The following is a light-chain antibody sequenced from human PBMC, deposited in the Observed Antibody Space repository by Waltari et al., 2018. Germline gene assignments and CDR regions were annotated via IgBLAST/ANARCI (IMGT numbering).Light chain of an antibody. CDR3: STYGGANNLL. CDR1: TGDIATYNY. Sequence: QPARTQPPSASGSPGQSVTISCAGTTGDIATYNYVAWYQHHPGKGPRVRIYEVNKRPCGGPDRLSGSRSGDTASRTVSWLQPEDEAEYLCSTYGGANNLLFGGGTKVTVL. V-gene: IGLV2-8*01. CDR2: EVN. J-gene: IGLJ2*01.